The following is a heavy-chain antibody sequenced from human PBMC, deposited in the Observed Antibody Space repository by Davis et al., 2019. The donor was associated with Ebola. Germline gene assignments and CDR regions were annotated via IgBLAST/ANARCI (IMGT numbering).Heavy chain of an antibody. CDR3: VQDRSNSWFYFEN. Sequence: GESLKISCAASGFTFSSYAMHWVRQAPGKGLEWVAVISYDGSNKYYADSVRGRFTISRDNFKNTVYLEMSSLRVEDSAIYYCVQDRSNSWFYFENWGQGTLVTVSS. J-gene: IGHJ4*02. D-gene: IGHD3-10*01. CDR2: ISYDGSNK. CDR1: GFTFSSYA. V-gene: IGHV3-30-3*01.